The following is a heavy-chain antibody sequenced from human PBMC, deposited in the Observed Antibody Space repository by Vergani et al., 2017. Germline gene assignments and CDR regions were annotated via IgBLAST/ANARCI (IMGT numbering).Heavy chain of an antibody. CDR3: ARRAKPSATTGGMDV. CDR1: GGSFSGYY. V-gene: IGHV4-34*01. Sequence: QVQPQQWGAGLLKPSETLSLTCAVYGGSFSGYYWSWIRQPPGKGLEWIGEINHSGSTNYNPSLKSRVTISVDTSKNQFSLKLSSVTAADTAVYYCARRAKPSATTGGMDVWGQGTTVTVSS. D-gene: IGHD1-14*01. CDR2: INHSGST. J-gene: IGHJ6*02.